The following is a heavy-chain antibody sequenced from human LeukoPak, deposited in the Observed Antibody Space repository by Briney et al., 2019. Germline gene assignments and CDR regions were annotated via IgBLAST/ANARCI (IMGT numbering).Heavy chain of an antibody. CDR3: ARGSGEWLFVNAFDI. D-gene: IGHD3-3*01. Sequence: SETLSLTCTVSGGSMSSGDYFWSWIRQPPGKGLEWIGYISYSGSTYYNPSLESRVTMSVDTSKNQFSLKLSSVTAADTAVYYCARGSGEWLFVNAFDIWGQGTMVTVSS. CDR2: ISYSGST. J-gene: IGHJ3*02. V-gene: IGHV4-30-4*01. CDR1: GGSMSSGDYF.